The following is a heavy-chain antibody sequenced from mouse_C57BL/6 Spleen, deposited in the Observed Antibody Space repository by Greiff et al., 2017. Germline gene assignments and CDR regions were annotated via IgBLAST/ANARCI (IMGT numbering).Heavy chain of an antibody. V-gene: IGHV1-22*01. CDR2: INPNNGGT. D-gene: IGHD1-1*01. CDR3: AREGLRGAWFAY. Sequence: VQLKESGPELVKPGASVKMSCKASGYTFTDYNMHWVKQSHGKSLEWIGYINPNNGGTSYNQKFKGKATLTVNKSSSTAYMELRSLTSEDSAVYYCAREGLRGAWFAYWGQGTLVTVSA. J-gene: IGHJ3*01. CDR1: GYTFTDYN.